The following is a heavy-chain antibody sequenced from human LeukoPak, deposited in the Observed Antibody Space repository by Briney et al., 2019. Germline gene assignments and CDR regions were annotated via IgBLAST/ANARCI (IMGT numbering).Heavy chain of an antibody. CDR2: IYYSGST. V-gene: IGHV4-31*03. J-gene: IGHJ6*02. D-gene: IGHD3-10*01. Sequence: PSETLSLTCTVSGGSISSGGYYWSWIRQHPGKGREWIGYIYYSGSTYYNPSLKSRVTISVDTSKNQFSLKLSSVTAADTAVYYCARAYYYGSGYYYYGMDVWGQGTTVTVSS. CDR1: GGSISSGGYY. CDR3: ARAYYYGSGYYYYGMDV.